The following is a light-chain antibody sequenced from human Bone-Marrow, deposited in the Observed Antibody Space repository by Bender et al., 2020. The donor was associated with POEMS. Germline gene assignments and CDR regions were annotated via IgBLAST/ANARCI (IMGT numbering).Light chain of an antibody. J-gene: IGLJ3*02. Sequence: QSALTQPASVSGSPGQSITISCTGTSSDVGGYNYVSWYQQHPGKAPKLMIYDVTYRPSGVPDRFYAFKSGTSASLAISGLQSEDEADYYCAAWDAGLSGGVFGGGTKLTVL. CDR2: DVT. V-gene: IGLV2-14*03. CDR1: SSDVGGYNY. CDR3: AAWDAGLSGGV.